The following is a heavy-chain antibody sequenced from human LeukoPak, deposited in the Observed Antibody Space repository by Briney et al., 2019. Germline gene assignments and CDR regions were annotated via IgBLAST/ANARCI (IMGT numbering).Heavy chain of an antibody. CDR3: ARGMDSGTDQGAFDI. CDR2: IIPILGIA. D-gene: IGHD1-26*01. CDR1: GGTFSSYA. Sequence: VASVKVSCKASGGTFSSYAISWVRQAPGQGLEWMGRIIPILGIANYAQKFQGRVTITADKSTSTAYMELSSLRSEDTAVYYCARGMDSGTDQGAFDIWGQGTMVTVSS. J-gene: IGHJ3*02. V-gene: IGHV1-69*04.